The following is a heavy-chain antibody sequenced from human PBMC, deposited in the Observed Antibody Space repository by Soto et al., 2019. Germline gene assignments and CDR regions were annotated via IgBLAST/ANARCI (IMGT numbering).Heavy chain of an antibody. V-gene: IGHV3-21*01. J-gene: IGHJ3*02. Sequence: GGSLRLSCAASGFTFSSYSMNWVRQAPGKGLEWVSSISSSSSYIYYADSVKGRLTISRDNAKNSLYLQMNSLRAEDTAVYYCANGYSGYDYAFDIWGQGTMVTV. D-gene: IGHD5-12*01. CDR2: ISSSSSYI. CDR1: GFTFSSYS. CDR3: ANGYSGYDYAFDI.